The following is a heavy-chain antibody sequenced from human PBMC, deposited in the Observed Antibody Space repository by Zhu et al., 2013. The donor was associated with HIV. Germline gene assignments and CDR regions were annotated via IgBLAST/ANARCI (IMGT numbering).Heavy chain of an antibody. J-gene: IGHJ4*02. CDR3: ARYNDYYDYYFDF. V-gene: IGHV1-18*01. CDR2: IYVSNGNT. Sequence: QVQLVQSGAEVKKPGASVKVSCRASGYTFSNYGISWVRQAPGQGLEWMGWIYVSNGNTQYAQNLQGRIFLTTDTTRRTAYMELRSLRTDDTAVYFCARYNDYYDYYFDFWGQGTQVTVSS. CDR1: GYTFSNYG. D-gene: IGHD3-16*01.